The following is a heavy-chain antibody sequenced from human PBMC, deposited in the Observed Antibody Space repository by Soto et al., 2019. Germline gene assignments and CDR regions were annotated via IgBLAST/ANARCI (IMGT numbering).Heavy chain of an antibody. J-gene: IGHJ6*02. V-gene: IGHV4-39*01. CDR1: GGSISSSSYY. CDR2: IYYSGST. Sequence: SETLSLTCTVSGGSISSSSYYWGWIRQPPGKGLEWIGSIYYSGSTYYNPSLKSRVTISVDTSKNQFSLKLSSVTAADTAVYYCARRITIFGVARGSAYFYGMDVCGQGTTVAV. D-gene: IGHD3-3*01. CDR3: ARRITIFGVARGSAYFYGMDV.